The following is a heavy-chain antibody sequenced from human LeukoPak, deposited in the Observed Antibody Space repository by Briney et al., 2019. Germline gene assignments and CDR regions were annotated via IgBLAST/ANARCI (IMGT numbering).Heavy chain of an antibody. CDR3: ARESKSYEGSGFYHDY. V-gene: IGHV4-4*07. J-gene: IGHJ4*02. CDR1: GGSIRNYF. Sequence: PSETLSLTCSVSGGSIRNYFWSWIRQPAGKGLEWIGRIYTSGSTDYNPSLRSRVTMSVDTSRNQFSLRWTSMTAADTAVYYCARESKSYEGSGFYHDYGGQGTLVAVS. D-gene: IGHD3-22*01. CDR2: IYTSGST.